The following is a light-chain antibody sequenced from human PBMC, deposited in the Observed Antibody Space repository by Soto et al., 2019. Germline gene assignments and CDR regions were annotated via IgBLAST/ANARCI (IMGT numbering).Light chain of an antibody. CDR3: QQRCNWPPIT. Sequence: EIVLPQSPATLSSFPGDRVTLSCRASQYINTRLAWYQHRPGQAPRLLIYQTSIRAAGIPARFSASGSGTDFTLTISSLEPEDFAVYYCQQRCNWPPITFGQGTRLEIK. V-gene: IGKV3-11*01. CDR2: QTS. CDR1: QYINTR. J-gene: IGKJ5*01.